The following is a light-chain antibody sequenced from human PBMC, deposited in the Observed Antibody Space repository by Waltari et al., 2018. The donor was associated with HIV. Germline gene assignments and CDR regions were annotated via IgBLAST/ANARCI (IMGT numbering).Light chain of an antibody. J-gene: IGKJ5*01. V-gene: IGKV1-9*01. CDR2: GAS. Sequence: DIQLTQSPSFLSAAVGDRVTITCRANVAIGDYLVWYQQKPGTAPKLLIYGASTLQRGVPSRFSGSGSGTDFILTINSLQPEDFGTYYCQQSETYPITFGQGTRLEIK. CDR1: VAIGDY. CDR3: QQSETYPIT.